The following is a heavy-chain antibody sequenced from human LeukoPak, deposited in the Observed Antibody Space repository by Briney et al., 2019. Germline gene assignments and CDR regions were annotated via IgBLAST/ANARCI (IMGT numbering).Heavy chain of an antibody. Sequence: GGSLRLSCTASGFTFDDYAMHWVRQAPGKGLEWVSGISWNSGSIGYADSVKGRFTISRDNSKNTLYLQMNSLRAEDTAVYYCAKRIRVNWFDPWGQGTLVTVSS. CDR1: GFTFDDYA. CDR3: AKRIRVNWFDP. D-gene: IGHD2-21*01. V-gene: IGHV3-9*01. J-gene: IGHJ5*02. CDR2: ISWNSGSI.